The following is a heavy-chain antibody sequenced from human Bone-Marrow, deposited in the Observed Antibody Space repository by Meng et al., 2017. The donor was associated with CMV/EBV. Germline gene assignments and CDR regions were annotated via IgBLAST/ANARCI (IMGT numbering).Heavy chain of an antibody. J-gene: IGHJ5*02. CDR3: ARDYSSSWYGSVDWFDP. Sequence: ASVKVSCKASGYTFTGYYMHWVRQAPGQGLEWMGWINPNSGGTNYAQKFQGRVTMTRDTSISTAYMELSRLRSDDTAVYYCARDYSSSWYGSVDWFDPWGQGTRVTVSS. D-gene: IGHD6-13*01. V-gene: IGHV1-2*02. CDR1: GYTFTGYY. CDR2: INPNSGGT.